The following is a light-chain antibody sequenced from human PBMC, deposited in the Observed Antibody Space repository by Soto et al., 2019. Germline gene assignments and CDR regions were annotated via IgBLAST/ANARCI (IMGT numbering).Light chain of an antibody. J-gene: IGLJ2*01. CDR3: QSYDSSLSGSVV. V-gene: IGLV1-40*01. CDR1: SSNIGAGYD. CDR2: GNS. Sequence: QSVLTQPPSVSGAPGQRVTISCTGSSSNIGAGYDVHWYQQLPGTAPKLLTYGNSNRPSGVPDRFSGSKSGTSASLAITGLQAEDEADYYCQSYDSSLSGSVVFGGGTKVTVL.